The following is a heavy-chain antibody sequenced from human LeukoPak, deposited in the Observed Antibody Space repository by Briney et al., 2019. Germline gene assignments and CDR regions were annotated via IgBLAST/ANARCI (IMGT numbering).Heavy chain of an antibody. Sequence: APVKVSCKASGYTFTAYYIHWVRQAPGQGLEWMGWINPNSGGTDYAQKFQGWVTMTRDTSINTAYMELNRLTSDDTAVYYCASLYYGDYGFDYWGQGTLVTVSS. CDR1: GYTFTAYY. CDR2: INPNSGGT. J-gene: IGHJ4*02. CDR3: ASLYYGDYGFDY. D-gene: IGHD4-17*01. V-gene: IGHV1-2*04.